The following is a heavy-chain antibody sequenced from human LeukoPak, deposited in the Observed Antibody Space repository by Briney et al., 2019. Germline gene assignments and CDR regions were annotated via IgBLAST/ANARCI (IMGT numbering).Heavy chain of an antibody. Sequence: GRSLRLSCAASKFMFSAYNMHWVRQVPGKGLEWLAIISHDGNTGHYADSVKGRFTISRDNSKDTVDLQMNSLRADDTAVYYCAREFNWAFDYWGQGTLVTVSS. CDR3: AREFNWAFDY. D-gene: IGHD3-16*01. V-gene: IGHV3-30-3*01. CDR1: KFMFSAYN. CDR2: ISHDGNTG. J-gene: IGHJ4*02.